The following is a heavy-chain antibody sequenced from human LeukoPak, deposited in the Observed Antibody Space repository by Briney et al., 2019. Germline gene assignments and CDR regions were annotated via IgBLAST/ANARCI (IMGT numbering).Heavy chain of an antibody. CDR3: ARDRYPVYSSSSSYNYMDV. CDR2: ITPIFGTA. J-gene: IGHJ6*03. D-gene: IGHD6-6*01. CDR1: GGAFSSYA. Sequence: SVKVSRKASGGAFSSYAISWVRQAPGQGLEWMGGITPIFGTANYAQKFQGRVTITTDESTSTAYMELSSLRSEDTAVYYCARDRYPVYSSSSSYNYMDVWGKGTTVTVSS. V-gene: IGHV1-69*05.